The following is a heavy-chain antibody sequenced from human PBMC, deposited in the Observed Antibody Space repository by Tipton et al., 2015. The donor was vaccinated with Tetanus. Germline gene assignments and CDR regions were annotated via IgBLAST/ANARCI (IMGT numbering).Heavy chain of an antibody. D-gene: IGHD1-26*01. V-gene: IGHV4-31*03. Sequence: TLSLTCTVPGGSISSGGYYWSWIRQHPGKGLEWIGDIYYSGSTCYNPSLKSRVTISVDTSKNQFSLKLNSVTAADTAVYYCARDQARGARGWNYFDYWGQGTLVTVSS. CDR2: IYYSGST. CDR1: GGSISSGGYY. CDR3: ARDQARGARGWNYFDY. J-gene: IGHJ4*02.